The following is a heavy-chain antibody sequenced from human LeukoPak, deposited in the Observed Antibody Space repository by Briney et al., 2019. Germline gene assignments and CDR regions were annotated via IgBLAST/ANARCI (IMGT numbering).Heavy chain of an antibody. J-gene: IGHJ4*02. Sequence: GGSLRLSCVASGFTFSSYAMSWVRQAPGKELEWVSAISGSGGSTYYADSVKGRFTISRDNSKNTLYLQMNSLRAEDTAVYYCAKDNSNYEGNPDYWGQGTLVTVSS. V-gene: IGHV3-23*01. CDR2: ISGSGGST. CDR1: GFTFSSYA. CDR3: AKDNSNYEGNPDY. D-gene: IGHD4-11*01.